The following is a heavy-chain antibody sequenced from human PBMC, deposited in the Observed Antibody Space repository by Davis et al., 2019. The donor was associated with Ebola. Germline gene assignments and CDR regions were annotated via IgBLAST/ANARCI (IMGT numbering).Heavy chain of an antibody. D-gene: IGHD2-2*02. Sequence: GESLKISCAASGFTFSYAWMNWVRQAPGKGLEWVGRIQSKTDGGTTDYAAPVKGRFTISRDDSKTTLSLQMDSLKTEDTAVYYCATDGYCSSTSCYRYHYYGMDVWGQGTTVTVSS. CDR1: GFTFSYAW. CDR2: IQSKTDGGTT. CDR3: ATDGYCSSTSCYRYHYYGMDV. V-gene: IGHV3-15*07. J-gene: IGHJ6*02.